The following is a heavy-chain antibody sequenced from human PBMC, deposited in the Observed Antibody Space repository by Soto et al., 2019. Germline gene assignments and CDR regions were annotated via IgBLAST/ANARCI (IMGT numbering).Heavy chain of an antibody. V-gene: IGHV1-69*13. CDR2: IIPIFGTA. J-gene: IGHJ3*02. D-gene: IGHD6-13*01. CDR1: GGTFSSYA. CDR3: AGGYISSWPDAGDI. Sequence: ASVKVSCKASGGTFSSYAISWVRQAPGQGLEWMGGIIPIFGTANYAQKFQGRVTITADESTSTAYMELSSLRSEDTAVYYCAGGYISSWPDAGDIWGQGTMVTVSS.